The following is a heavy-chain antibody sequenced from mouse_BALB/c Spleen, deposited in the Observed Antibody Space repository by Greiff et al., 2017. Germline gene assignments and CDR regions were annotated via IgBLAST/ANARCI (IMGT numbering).Heavy chain of an antibody. CDR1: GFTFSSYT. J-gene: IGHJ2*01. CDR2: ISSGGSYT. Sequence: DVKLVESGGGLVKPGGSLKLSCAASGFTFSSYTMSWVRQTPEKRLEWVATISSGGSYTYYPDSVKGRFTISRDNAKNTLYLQMSSLKSEDTAMYYCTRDIEDGNYRYYFDYWGQGTTLTVSS. CDR3: TRDIEDGNYRYYFDY. V-gene: IGHV5-6-4*01. D-gene: IGHD2-1*01.